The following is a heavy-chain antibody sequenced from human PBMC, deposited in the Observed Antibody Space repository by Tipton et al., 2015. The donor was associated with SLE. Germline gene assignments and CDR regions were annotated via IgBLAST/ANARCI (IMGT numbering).Heavy chain of an antibody. J-gene: IGHJ5*02. CDR3: ARAGYGSSWYRWFDP. CDR1: GGSFSGYY. CDR2: INHSGST. D-gene: IGHD6-13*01. Sequence: TLSLTCAVYGGSFSGYYWTWIRQPPGKGLEWIGEINHSGSTNYNPSLKSRVTISVDTSKNQFSLKLSSVTAADTAVYYCARAGYGSSWYRWFDPWGQGTLVTVSS. V-gene: IGHV4-34*01.